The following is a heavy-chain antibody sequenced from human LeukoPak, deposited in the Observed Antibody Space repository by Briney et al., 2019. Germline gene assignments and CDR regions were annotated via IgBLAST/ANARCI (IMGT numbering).Heavy chain of an antibody. CDR3: ARCYYYDSSGYYGQPIDY. Sequence: GGSLRLSCAASGFTFSSYSMNWVRQAPGEGLEWVSSISSSSSYIYYADSVKGRFTISRDNAKNSLYLQMNSLRAEDTAVYYCARCYYYDSSGYYGQPIDYWGQGTLVTVSS. CDR2: ISSSSSYI. CDR1: GFTFSSYS. V-gene: IGHV3-21*01. J-gene: IGHJ4*02. D-gene: IGHD3-22*01.